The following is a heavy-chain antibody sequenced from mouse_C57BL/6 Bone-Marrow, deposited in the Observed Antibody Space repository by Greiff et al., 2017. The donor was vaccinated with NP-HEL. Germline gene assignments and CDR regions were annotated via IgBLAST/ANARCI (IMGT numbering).Heavy chain of an antibody. D-gene: IGHD2-4*01. CDR3: ARYYDYGGYYFDY. CDR2: IDPSDSDT. Sequence: QVQLQQPGAELVRPGSSVKLSCKASGYTFTSYWMHWVKQRPIQGLEWIGNIDPSDSDTHYNQKFKDKATLTVDKSSSTAYMQLNSLTSEDSAVYYCARYYDYGGYYFDYWGQGTTLTVSS. J-gene: IGHJ2*01. CDR1: GYTFTSYW. V-gene: IGHV1-52*01.